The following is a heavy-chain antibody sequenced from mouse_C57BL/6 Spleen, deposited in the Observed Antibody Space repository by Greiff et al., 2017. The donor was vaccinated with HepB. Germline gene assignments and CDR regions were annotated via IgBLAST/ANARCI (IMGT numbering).Heavy chain of an antibody. CDR1: GFTFSSYG. Sequence: EVKLVESGGDLVKPGGSLKLSCAASGFTFSSYGMSWVRQTPDKRLEWVATISSGGSYTYYPDSVKGRFTISRDNAKNTLYLQMSSLKSEDTAMYYCASLRPYDYDGAWFAYWGQGTLVTVSA. J-gene: IGHJ3*01. V-gene: IGHV5-6*02. CDR2: ISSGGSYT. CDR3: ASLRPYDYDGAWFAY. D-gene: IGHD2-4*01.